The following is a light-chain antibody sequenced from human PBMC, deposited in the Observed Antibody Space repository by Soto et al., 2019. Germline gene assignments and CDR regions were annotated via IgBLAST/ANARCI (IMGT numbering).Light chain of an antibody. CDR1: QTIDRS. J-gene: IGKJ3*01. V-gene: IGKV1-39*01. Sequence: DVQMTQSPPSLSASEGDRVTITCRASQTIDRSLNWYQQKPGKAPKLLIYDASNLQSGVPSRFSGSASGPDFTLTISSLQPDDFATYYCQQSQSLPFTFGPGTKVDIK. CDR3: QQSQSLPFT. CDR2: DAS.